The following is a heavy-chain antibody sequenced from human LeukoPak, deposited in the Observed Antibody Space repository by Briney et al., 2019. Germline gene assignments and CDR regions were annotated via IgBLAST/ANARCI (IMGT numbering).Heavy chain of an antibody. Sequence: ASVKVSCKASGYTFTGYYMHWVRQAPGQGLEWMGWINPNSGGTNYAQKFQGRVTMTRDTSISTAYMELSRLRSDDTAVYYCARVSPDYYYGMDDWGQGTTVTVSS. J-gene: IGHJ6*02. D-gene: IGHD5/OR15-5a*01. V-gene: IGHV1-2*02. CDR3: ARVSPDYYYGMDD. CDR1: GYTFTGYY. CDR2: INPNSGGT.